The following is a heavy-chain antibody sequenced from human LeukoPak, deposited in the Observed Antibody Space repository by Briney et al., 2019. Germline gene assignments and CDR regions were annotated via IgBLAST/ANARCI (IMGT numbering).Heavy chain of an antibody. CDR1: GGSISNFY. V-gene: IGHV4-59*01. D-gene: IGHD7-27*01. CDR3: SRVSGYGLDV. J-gene: IGHJ6*02. Sequence: SETLSLTCTVSGGSISNFYCNWIRQPPGKGLEWIGYMAYSGSTNSNPSLKSRVTMSSDRAKKQLSLKLNSVTAADTAVYYCSRVSGYGLDVWGQGTTVTVSS. CDR2: MAYSGST.